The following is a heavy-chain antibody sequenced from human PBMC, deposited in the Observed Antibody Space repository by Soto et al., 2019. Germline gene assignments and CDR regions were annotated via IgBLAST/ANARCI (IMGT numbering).Heavy chain of an antibody. V-gene: IGHV3-48*03. CDR2: ISSSGSTI. Sequence: PGGSLRLSXAASGFTFSSYEMNWVRQAPGKGLEWVSYISSSGSTIYYADSVKGRFTISRDNAKNSLYLQMNSLRAEDTAVYYCARDFRDGYNSLLPGGMDVWGQGTTVTVSS. CDR3: ARDFRDGYNSLLPGGMDV. D-gene: IGHD5-12*01. CDR1: GFTFSSYE. J-gene: IGHJ6*02.